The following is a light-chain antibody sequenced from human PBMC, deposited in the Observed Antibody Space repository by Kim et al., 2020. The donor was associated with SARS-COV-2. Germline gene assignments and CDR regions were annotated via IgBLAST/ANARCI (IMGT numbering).Light chain of an antibody. CDR1: SSNIGAGYD. CDR2: HNN. CDR3: QSYYSSLAAYV. Sequence: RVTISSTGSSSNIGAGYDVDCYQQLPRTAPTHLLFHNNTRPSGVPDRFSASKSGTSASLPITGLHAADDADYYCQSYYSSLAAYVFGTGTKVTVL. V-gene: IGLV1-40*01. J-gene: IGLJ1*01.